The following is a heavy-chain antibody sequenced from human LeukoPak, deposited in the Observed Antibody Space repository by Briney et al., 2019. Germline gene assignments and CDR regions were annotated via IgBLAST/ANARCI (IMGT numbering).Heavy chain of an antibody. D-gene: IGHD2-2*01. V-gene: IGHV3-11*06. CDR1: GATITSGDYY. CDR3: ARADCSGSTCYLRRSWFDP. CDR2: ISTSSRYI. Sequence: LSLTCTVSGATITSGDYYCSWIRQHPGKGLEWVSSISTSSRYIYYRDSVKGRFTISRDDAKNSLYLQMNSLRVEDTAVYYCARADCSGSTCYLRRSWFDPWGQGTLVTVSS. J-gene: IGHJ5*02.